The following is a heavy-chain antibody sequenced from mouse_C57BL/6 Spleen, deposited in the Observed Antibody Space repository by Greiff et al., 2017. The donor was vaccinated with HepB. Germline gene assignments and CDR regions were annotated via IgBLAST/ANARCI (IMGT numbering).Heavy chain of an antibody. CDR3: ARQGDGYPNWYFDV. J-gene: IGHJ1*03. D-gene: IGHD2-3*01. CDR2: IYPGNSDT. V-gene: IGHV1-5*01. CDR1: GYTFTSYW. Sequence: VQLQQSGTVLARPGASVKMSCTTSGYTFTSYWMHWVTQRPGQGLEWIGAIYPGNSDTSYNQKFKGKAKLTAVTSASTAYMELSSLTTEDSAVYYCARQGDGYPNWYFDVWGTGTTVTVSS.